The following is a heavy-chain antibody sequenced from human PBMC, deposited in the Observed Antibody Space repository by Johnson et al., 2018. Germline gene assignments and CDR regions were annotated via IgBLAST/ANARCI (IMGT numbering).Heavy chain of an antibody. CDR2: IGTAGDT. Sequence: VQLVQSGGGLVQPGGSLRLSCAASGFTFSSYDMHWVRQATGKGLEWVSAIGTAGDTYYPGSVKGRFTISRENAKNSLYLQMNSLRAGDTAVYYCARGAYGRDAFEIWGQGTMVTVSS. CDR3: ARGAYGRDAFEI. V-gene: IGHV3-13*01. CDR1: GFTFSSYD. J-gene: IGHJ3*02. D-gene: IGHD4-17*01.